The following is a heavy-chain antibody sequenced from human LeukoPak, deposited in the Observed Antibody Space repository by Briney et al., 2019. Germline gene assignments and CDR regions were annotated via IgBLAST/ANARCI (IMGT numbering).Heavy chain of an antibody. Sequence: GGSLRLSCAASGFTFSIYPIHWVRQAPGKGLEWVAGISYDGSNEYYADSVKGRFSISRDSSQNMLYLHMNSLTSDDTAVYYCAREKYEGPTHFDYWGQGTLVTVSS. J-gene: IGHJ4*02. CDR2: ISYDGSNE. D-gene: IGHD2-2*01. V-gene: IGHV3-30*04. CDR3: AREKYEGPTHFDY. CDR1: GFTFSIYP.